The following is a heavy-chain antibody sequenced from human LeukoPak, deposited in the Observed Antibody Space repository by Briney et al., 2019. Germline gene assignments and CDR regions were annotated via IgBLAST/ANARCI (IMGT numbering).Heavy chain of an antibody. D-gene: IGHD4-17*01. J-gene: IGHJ5*02. V-gene: IGHV4-59*08. CDR1: GGSISSYY. CDR2: IYYSGST. Sequence: PSETLSLTCTVSGGSISSYYWSWIRQPPGKGLEWIGYIYYSGSTNYNPSLKSRVTISVDTSKNQFSLKLSSVTAADMAVYYCARLGTTDWFDPWGQGTLVTVSS. CDR3: ARLGTTDWFDP.